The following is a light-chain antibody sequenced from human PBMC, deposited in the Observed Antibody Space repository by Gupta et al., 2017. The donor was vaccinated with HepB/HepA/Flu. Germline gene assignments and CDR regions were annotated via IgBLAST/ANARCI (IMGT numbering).Light chain of an antibody. V-gene: IGKV3-11*01. CDR1: QSVSSY. Sequence: EIVLTPSPATLSLSPGERATLSCRASQSVSSYLAWYQQKPGQDPRLLIYDASDRATGIPARFSGSGSGTDFTLTISSLEPEDVAVYYCQQRSNGPLTFGGGTKVEIK. CDR3: QQRSNGPLT. J-gene: IGKJ4*01. CDR2: DAS.